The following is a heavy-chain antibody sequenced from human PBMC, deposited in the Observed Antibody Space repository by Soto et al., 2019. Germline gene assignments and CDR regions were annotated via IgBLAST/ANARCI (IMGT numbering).Heavy chain of an antibody. J-gene: IGHJ4*02. D-gene: IGHD1-26*01. Sequence: GESLKISFKTPGFAFSNYLVCWVRQVPGKGFEWMGITYPGDSATKYSPSFQGHVTISRDKSTNTAYMQWSSLRASDTAIYFCGAKPRQDSAPLWPYGAQGPRV. CDR3: GAKPRQDSAPLWPY. V-gene: IGHV5-51*01. CDR1: GFAFSNYL. CDR2: TYPGDSAT.